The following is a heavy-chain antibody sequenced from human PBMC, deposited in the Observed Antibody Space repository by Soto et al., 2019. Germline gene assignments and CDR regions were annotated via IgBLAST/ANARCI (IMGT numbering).Heavy chain of an antibody. D-gene: IGHD5-18*01. CDR2: MNPNSGNT. CDR1: GYTFTSYD. V-gene: IGHV1-8*01. J-gene: IGHJ3*02. Sequence: ASVKVSCKASGYTFTSYDINWVRQATGQRLEWMGWMNPNSGNTGYAQKFQGRVTMTRNTSISTAYMELSSLRSEDTAVYYCARGVGYSYGYLDAFDIWGQGTMVTVS. CDR3: ARGVGYSYGYLDAFDI.